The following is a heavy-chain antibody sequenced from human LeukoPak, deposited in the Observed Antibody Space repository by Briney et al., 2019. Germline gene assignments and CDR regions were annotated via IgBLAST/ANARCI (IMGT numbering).Heavy chain of an antibody. Sequence: GASVKVSCKASGYTFTSYGISWVRQAPGQGLEWMGWINPNSGGTNYAQKFQGRVTMTRDTSISTAYMELSRLRSDDTAVYYCAKTGDSSGYLQYFDYWGQGTLVTVSS. CDR3: AKTGDSSGYLQYFDY. V-gene: IGHV1-2*02. D-gene: IGHD3-22*01. CDR1: GYTFTSYG. J-gene: IGHJ4*02. CDR2: INPNSGGT.